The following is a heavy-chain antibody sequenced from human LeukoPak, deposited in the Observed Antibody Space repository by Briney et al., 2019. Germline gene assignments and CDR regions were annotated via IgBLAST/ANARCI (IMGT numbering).Heavy chain of an antibody. CDR3: ATAMRKYYYGSGVHWFDP. V-gene: IGHV4-39*07. CDR1: GGSISSSSYY. Sequence: PSETLSLTCTVSGGSISSSSYYWGWIRQPPGKGLEWIGSIYYSGSTYYNPSLKSRVTISVDTSKNQFSLKLSSVTAADTAVYYCATAMRKYYYGSGVHWFDPWGQGTLVTVSS. D-gene: IGHD3-10*01. CDR2: IYYSGST. J-gene: IGHJ5*02.